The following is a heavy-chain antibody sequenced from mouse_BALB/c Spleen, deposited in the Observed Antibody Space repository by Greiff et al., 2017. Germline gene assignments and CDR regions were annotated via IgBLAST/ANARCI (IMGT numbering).Heavy chain of an antibody. CDR1: GYSFTGYY. J-gene: IGHJ3*01. CDR3: ARMNQEAWFAY. CDR2: INPYNGAT. V-gene: IGHV1-31*01. Sequence: VQLKESGPELVKPGASVKISCKASGYSFTGYYMHWVKQSHVKSLEWIGRINPYNGATSYNQNFKDKASLTVDKSSSTAYMELHSLTSEDSAVYYCARMNQEAWFAYWGQGTLVTVSA.